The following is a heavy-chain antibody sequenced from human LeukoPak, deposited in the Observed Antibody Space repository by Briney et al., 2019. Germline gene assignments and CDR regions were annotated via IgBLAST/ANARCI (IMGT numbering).Heavy chain of an antibody. D-gene: IGHD3-3*01. CDR1: GFTFSSYG. J-gene: IGHJ4*02. V-gene: IGHV3-30*02. Sequence: GGSLRLSCAASGFTFSSYGMHWVRQAPGKGLEWVAVIWYDGSNKYYADSVKGRFTISRDNSKNTLYLQMNSLRAEDTAVYYCAKEGVLRFLEWLPHFDYWGQGTLVTVSS. CDR2: IWYDGSNK. CDR3: AKEGVLRFLEWLPHFDY.